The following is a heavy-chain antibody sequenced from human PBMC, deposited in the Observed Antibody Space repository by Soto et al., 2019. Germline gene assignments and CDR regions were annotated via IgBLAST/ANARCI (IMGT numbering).Heavy chain of an antibody. CDR3: ARVENTIFGVVIVYYYYGMDV. V-gene: IGHV1-18*04. CDR2: ISAYNGNT. J-gene: IGHJ6*02. CDR1: GYTFTSYG. Sequence: ASVKVSCKASGYTFTSYGISWVRQAPGQGLEGMGWISAYNGNTNYAQKLQGRVTMTTDTSTSTAYMELRSLRSDDTAVYYCARVENTIFGVVIVYYYYGMDVWGQGTTVTVS. D-gene: IGHD3-3*01.